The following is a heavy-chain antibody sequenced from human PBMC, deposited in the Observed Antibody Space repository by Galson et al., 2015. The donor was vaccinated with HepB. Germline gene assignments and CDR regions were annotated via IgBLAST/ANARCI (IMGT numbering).Heavy chain of an antibody. CDR2: ISYDGSNK. D-gene: IGHD6-19*01. Sequence: SLRLSCAASGFTFSSYGMHWVRQAPGKGLEWVAVISYDGSNKYYADSVKGRFTISRDNSKNTLYLQMNSLRAEDTAVYYCAKDLIRRKDSSGWADAFDIWGQGTMVTVSS. J-gene: IGHJ3*02. V-gene: IGHV3-30*18. CDR1: GFTFSSYG. CDR3: AKDLIRRKDSSGWADAFDI.